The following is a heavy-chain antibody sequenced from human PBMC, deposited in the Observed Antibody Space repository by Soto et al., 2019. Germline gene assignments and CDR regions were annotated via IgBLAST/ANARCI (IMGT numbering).Heavy chain of an antibody. J-gene: IGHJ5*02. CDR1: GSSISSGDYY. Sequence: ASETLSLTCTVSGSSISSGDYYWSWIRQPPGKGLEWIGYIYYSGSTYYNPSLKSRVTISVDTSKNQFSLKLSSVTAADTAVYYCARGITGTSGYWFDPWGQGTLVTV. D-gene: IGHD1-7*01. CDR3: ARGITGTSGYWFDP. V-gene: IGHV4-30-4*01. CDR2: IYYSGST.